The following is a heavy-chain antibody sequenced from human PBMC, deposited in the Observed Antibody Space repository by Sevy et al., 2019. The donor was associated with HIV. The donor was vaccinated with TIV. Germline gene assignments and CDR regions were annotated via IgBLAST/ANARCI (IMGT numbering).Heavy chain of an antibody. CDR2: INPNSGGT. J-gene: IGHJ6*02. CDR3: ARESLIEMATIYYYYGMDV. CDR1: GYTFTGYY. Sequence: ASVKVSCKASGYTFTGYYMHWVRQAPGQGLEWMGRINPNSGGTNYAQKFQGRVTMTRDTSISTAYMELGRLRSDDTAVYYCARESLIEMATIYYYYGMDVWGQGTTVTVSS. D-gene: IGHD5-12*01. V-gene: IGHV1-2*06.